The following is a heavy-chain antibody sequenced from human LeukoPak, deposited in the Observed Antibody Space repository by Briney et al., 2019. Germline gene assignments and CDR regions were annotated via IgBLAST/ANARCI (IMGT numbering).Heavy chain of an antibody. CDR2: IYYSGST. CDR3: ARDSRGP. V-gene: IGHV4-59*01. D-gene: IGHD3-10*01. Sequence: PSETLSLTCTVSGGSISDYYWSWIRQPPGKGLEWIGYIYYSGSTNYNPSLKSRVTMSVDTSKNQFSLKLSSVTAADTAVYYCARDSRGPWGQGTLVTASS. CDR1: GGSISDYY. J-gene: IGHJ5*02.